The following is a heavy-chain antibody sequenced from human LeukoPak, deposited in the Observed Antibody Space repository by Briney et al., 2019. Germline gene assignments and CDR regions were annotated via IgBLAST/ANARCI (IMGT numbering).Heavy chain of an antibody. CDR1: GYTFTGYY. CDR3: ARVGCSSTSCYTYYYYMDV. CDR2: INPNSGGT. J-gene: IGHJ6*03. V-gene: IGHV1-2*02. Sequence: ASVKVSCKASGYTFTGYYMHWVRQAPGQGLEWMGWINPNSGGTNYAQKFQGRVTMTRDTSISTAYMELSRLRSDDTAVYYRARVGCSSTSCYTYYYYMDVWGKGTTVTVSS. D-gene: IGHD2-2*02.